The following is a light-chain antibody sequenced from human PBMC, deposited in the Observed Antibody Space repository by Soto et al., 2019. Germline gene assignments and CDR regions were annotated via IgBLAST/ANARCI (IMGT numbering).Light chain of an antibody. V-gene: IGKV3-20*01. CDR1: QSISSSY. Sequence: EIVLTQSPGTLSLSPGERATLSCRASQSISSSYLAWYQQKPGQAHRLLIYAASSRATGIPDRFSGSGSGTDFTLTISRLEPEDFAVYYCQQYGSSAPGTFGQGTKVEIK. CDR3: QQYGSSAPGT. J-gene: IGKJ1*01. CDR2: AAS.